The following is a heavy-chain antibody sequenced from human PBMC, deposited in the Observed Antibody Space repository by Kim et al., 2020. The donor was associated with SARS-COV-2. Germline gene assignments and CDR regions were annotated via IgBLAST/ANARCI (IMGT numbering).Heavy chain of an antibody. Sequence: SETLSLTCAVYGGSFSGYYWSWIRQPPGKGLEWIGEINHSGSTNYNPSLKSRVTISVDTSKNQFSLKLSSVTAADTAVYYCARGWRGDCYSCAEYFQHWGQGTLVTVSS. CDR1: GGSFSGYY. J-gene: IGHJ1*01. CDR3: ARGWRGDCYSCAEYFQH. V-gene: IGHV4-34*01. CDR2: INHSGST. D-gene: IGHD2-21*02.